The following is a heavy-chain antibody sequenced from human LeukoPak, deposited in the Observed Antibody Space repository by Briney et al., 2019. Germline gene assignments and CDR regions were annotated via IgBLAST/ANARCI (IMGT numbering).Heavy chain of an antibody. CDR1: GYTFTTYP. Sequence: ASVTVSCKASGYTFTTYPMHWVRQAPGQRLEWMGWINTDNGNTKYSQKFQGRVTTSSDTSATTAYMELNSLRSEDTAVYYCARDDAGLLVHWGQGTLVTVSS. CDR2: INTDNGNT. D-gene: IGHD6-13*01. V-gene: IGHV1-3*04. CDR3: ARDDAGLLVH. J-gene: IGHJ4*02.